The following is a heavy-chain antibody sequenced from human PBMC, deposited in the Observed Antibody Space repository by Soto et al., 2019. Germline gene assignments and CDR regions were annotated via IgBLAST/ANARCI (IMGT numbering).Heavy chain of an antibody. Sequence: GGSLRLSCAASGFIFSDSAIHWVRQTYGKGLEWVGRIRSIGDNHATSYGESVKGRFSISRDDSKNTAYLQMDGLRTEDTAVYYCTRTMYCSGGPCNSRPPTCMVVWCPATMLTV. CDR3: TRTMYCSGGPCNSRPPTCMVV. V-gene: IGHV3-73*01. CDR2: IRSIGDNHAT. D-gene: IGHD2-15*01. CDR1: GFIFSDSA. J-gene: IGHJ6*02.